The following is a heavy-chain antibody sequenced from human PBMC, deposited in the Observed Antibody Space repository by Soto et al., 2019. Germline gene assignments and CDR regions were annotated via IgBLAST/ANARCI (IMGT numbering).Heavy chain of an antibody. V-gene: IGHV4-34*01. CDR2: INHSGGT. CDR1: GGSFSGYY. Sequence: QVQLQQWGAGLLKPSETLSLTCAVYGGSFSGYYWSWIRQPPGKGLEWIGEINHSGGTNYNPSLKSRVTISVDTSKNQFSLKLSSVTAADPAVYYCARGLRGVIVATVHNWFDPWGQGTLVTVSS. J-gene: IGHJ5*02. D-gene: IGHD5-12*01. CDR3: ARGLRGVIVATVHNWFDP.